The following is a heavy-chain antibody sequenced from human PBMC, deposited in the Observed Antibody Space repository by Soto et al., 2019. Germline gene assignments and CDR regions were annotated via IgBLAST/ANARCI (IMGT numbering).Heavy chain of an antibody. V-gene: IGHV4-4*02. CDR1: GGSISSSNW. D-gene: IGHD7-27*01. Sequence: SETLSLTCAVSGGSISSSNWWSWVRQPPGKGLEWIGEIYHSGSTNYNPSLKSRVTISVDKSKNQFSLKLSSVTAADTAVYYCAREPITGDQYYFDYWGQGTLVTVSS. J-gene: IGHJ4*02. CDR3: AREPITGDQYYFDY. CDR2: IYHSGST.